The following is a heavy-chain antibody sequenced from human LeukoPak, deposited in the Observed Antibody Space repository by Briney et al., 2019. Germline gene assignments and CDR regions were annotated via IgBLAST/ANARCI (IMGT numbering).Heavy chain of an antibody. V-gene: IGHV1-69*13. D-gene: IGHD3-22*01. CDR3: AREIPYDSSGYYSLYFDY. J-gene: IGHJ4*02. Sequence: SVKVSCKASGYTFTTYGISWVRQAPGQGLEWMGWIIPIFGTANYAQKFQGRVTITADESTSTAYMELSSLRSEDTAVYYCAREIPYDSSGYYSLYFDYWGQGTLVTVSS. CDR1: GYTFTTYG. CDR2: IIPIFGTA.